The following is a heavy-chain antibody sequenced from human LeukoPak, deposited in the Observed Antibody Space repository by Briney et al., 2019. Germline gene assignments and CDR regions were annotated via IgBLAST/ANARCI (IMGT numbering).Heavy chain of an antibody. J-gene: IGHJ4*02. D-gene: IGHD3-22*01. CDR3: ARDHFTEWIYDSSGLAA. CDR1: GFTFSSYS. CDR2: ISSSSSYI. Sequence: KPGGSLRLSCAASGFTFSSYSMNWVRQAPGKGLEWVSSISSSSSYIYYADSVKGRFTTSRDNAKNSLYLQMNSLRAEDTAVYYCARDHFTEWIYDSSGLAAWGQGTLVTVSS. V-gene: IGHV3-21*04.